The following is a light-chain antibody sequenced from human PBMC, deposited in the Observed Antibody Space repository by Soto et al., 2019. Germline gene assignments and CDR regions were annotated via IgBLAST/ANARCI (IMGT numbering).Light chain of an antibody. CDR2: DAS. CDR3: QHYNRYSWT. CDR1: RSVNRRY. V-gene: IGKV1-5*01. Sequence: TQSPGTVSLSPGERVTLSCRASRSVNRRYLGWYQQKPGKAPKLLIYDASTLDSGVPSRFSGSGSGTEFTLTISRLQPDDFATYYCQHYNRYSWTFGQGTEVEIK. J-gene: IGKJ1*01.